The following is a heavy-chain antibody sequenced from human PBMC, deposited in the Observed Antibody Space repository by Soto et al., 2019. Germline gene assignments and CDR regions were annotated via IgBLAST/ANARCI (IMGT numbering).Heavy chain of an antibody. V-gene: IGHV3-23*01. D-gene: IGHD3-10*01. CDR1: GFTFSSYD. J-gene: IGHJ1*01. Sequence: EVQLLESGGGFVQPGGSLRLSCAASGFTFSSYDMSWVRQAPGKGLEWVSAVSGSSNRTHYADSVKGRFTISRDNSKNTLYLQMNSLRAEDTAVYYCAKDLGQVGFGELFCWGQGTLVTVSS. CDR3: AKDLGQVGFGELFC. CDR2: VSGSSNRT.